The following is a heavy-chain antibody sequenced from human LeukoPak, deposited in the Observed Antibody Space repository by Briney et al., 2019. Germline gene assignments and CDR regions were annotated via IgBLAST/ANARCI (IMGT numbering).Heavy chain of an antibody. D-gene: IGHD6-19*01. J-gene: IGHJ5*02. Sequence: PSETLSLTCAVYGGSFSGYYWSWIRQPPGKGLEWIGEINHSGSTNYNPSLKSRVTISVDTSKNQFSLKLSSVTAEDTAVYYCARCTIGDGSGWCTWFDPWGQGTLVTVSS. V-gene: IGHV4-34*01. CDR1: GGSFSGYY. CDR2: INHSGST. CDR3: ARCTIGDGSGWCTWFDP.